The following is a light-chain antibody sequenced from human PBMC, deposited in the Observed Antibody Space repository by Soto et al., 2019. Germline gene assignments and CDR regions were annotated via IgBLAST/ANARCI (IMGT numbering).Light chain of an antibody. J-gene: IGLJ1*01. CDR1: SSNIGAGYD. V-gene: IGLV1-40*01. CDR2: GNS. CDR3: QSYDSSLSGFYV. Sequence: QAVVTQPPSVSGAPGQRVTISCTGSSSNIGAGYDVHWYQQLPGTAPKLLIYGNSNRPSGVPDRFSGSKSGTSASLAITGLQAEDEADYYCQSYDSSLSGFYVFGTGPKLTVL.